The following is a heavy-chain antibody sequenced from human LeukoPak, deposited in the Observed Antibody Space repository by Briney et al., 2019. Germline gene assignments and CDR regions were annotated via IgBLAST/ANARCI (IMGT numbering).Heavy chain of an antibody. Sequence: SQTLSLTCAVSGGSISSGGYSWSWIRQPPGKGLEWIGEINHSGSTNYNPSLKSRVTISVDTSKNQFSLKLSSVTAADTAVYYCARDRRYSSGLAKYYYGMDVWGQGTTVTVSS. CDR2: INHSGST. D-gene: IGHD6-19*01. CDR1: GGSISSGGYS. J-gene: IGHJ6*02. V-gene: IGHV4-30-2*01. CDR3: ARDRRYSSGLAKYYYGMDV.